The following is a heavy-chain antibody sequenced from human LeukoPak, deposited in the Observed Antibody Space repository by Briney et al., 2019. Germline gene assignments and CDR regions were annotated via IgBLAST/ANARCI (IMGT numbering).Heavy chain of an antibody. D-gene: IGHD3-22*01. CDR2: INHSGST. J-gene: IGHJ4*02. V-gene: IGHV4-34*01. CDR3: ARGPGIVVVISQLFDY. CDR1: GGSFSGYY. Sequence: SETLSLTCAVYGGSFSGYYWSWIRQPPGKGLEWIGEINHSGSTNYNPSLKSRVTISVDTSKNQFSLKLSSVTAADTAAYYCARGPGIVVVISQLFDYWGQGTLVTVSS.